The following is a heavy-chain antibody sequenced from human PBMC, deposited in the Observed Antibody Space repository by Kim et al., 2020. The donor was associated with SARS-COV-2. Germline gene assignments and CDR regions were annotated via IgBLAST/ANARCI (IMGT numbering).Heavy chain of an antibody. CDR3: ATPCTRNYDILTGYYIPGFFACDV. Sequence: ASVKVSCKVSGYTLTELSMHWVRQAPGKGLEWMGGFDPEDGETIYAQKFQGRVTMTEDTSTDTAYMELSSLRSEDTAVYYCATPCTRNYDILTGYYIPGFFACDVRSQGTMVTVSS. CDR2: FDPEDGET. J-gene: IGHJ3*01. V-gene: IGHV1-24*01. D-gene: IGHD3-9*01. CDR1: GYTLTELS.